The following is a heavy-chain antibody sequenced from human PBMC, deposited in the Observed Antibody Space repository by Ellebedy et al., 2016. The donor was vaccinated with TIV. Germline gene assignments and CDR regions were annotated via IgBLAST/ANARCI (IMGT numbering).Heavy chain of an antibody. D-gene: IGHD3-10*01. J-gene: IGHJ6*02. CDR1: GFTFEDYA. CDR2: ISSGSSTI. Sequence: GGSLRLXXAASGFTFEDYAMHWVRQAPGKGLEWVSYISSGSSTIYSADSVRGRFTISRDNAKNSLYLQMNSLRAEDTAVYYCVRSYGSGPYVPYYYGMDVWGQGTTVTVSS. V-gene: IGHV3-48*04. CDR3: VRSYGSGPYVPYYYGMDV.